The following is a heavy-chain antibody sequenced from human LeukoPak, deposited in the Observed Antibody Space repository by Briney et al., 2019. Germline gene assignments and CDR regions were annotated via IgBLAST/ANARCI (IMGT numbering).Heavy chain of an antibody. D-gene: IGHD3-9*01. V-gene: IGHV1-2*02. J-gene: IGHJ4*02. CDR2: INPNSGGT. CDR3: ARAIPDYRDYDILTGYYIGGGEFDY. CDR1: GYTFTGYY. Sequence: ASVKVSCKASGYTFTGYYMHWVRQAPGQGLEWMGWINPNSGGTNYAQKFQGRVTMTRDTSISTAYMELSRLRSDDTAVYYCARAIPDYRDYDILTGYYIGGGEFDYWGQGTLVTVSS.